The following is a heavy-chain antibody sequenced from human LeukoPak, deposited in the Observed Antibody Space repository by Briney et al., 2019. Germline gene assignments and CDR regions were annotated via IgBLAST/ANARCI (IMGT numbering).Heavy chain of an antibody. CDR3: ARGATYYDFWSGYPPPGGLWFDP. J-gene: IGHJ5*02. Sequence: SETLSLTCTVSGGSISSHYWSWFRQPPGKGLEWIGYIYYSGSTNYNPSLKSRVTISVDTSKNQFSLKLRSVTAADTAVYYCARGATYYDFWSGYPPPGGLWFDPWGQGTLVTVSS. D-gene: IGHD3-3*01. CDR1: GGSISSHY. V-gene: IGHV4-59*11. CDR2: IYYSGST.